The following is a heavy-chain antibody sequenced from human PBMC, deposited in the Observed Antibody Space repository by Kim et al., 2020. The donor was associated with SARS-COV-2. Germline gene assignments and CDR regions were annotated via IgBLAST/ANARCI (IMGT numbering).Heavy chain of an antibody. D-gene: IGHD3-16*01. CDR3: VGGGWGEVFFDY. J-gene: IGHJ4*02. V-gene: IGHV3-30*01. Sequence: CYADSVVGRCTICRDKSKNTLYLQMNSLRAEDTAVYYCVGGGWGEVFFDYWGQGTLVTVSS.